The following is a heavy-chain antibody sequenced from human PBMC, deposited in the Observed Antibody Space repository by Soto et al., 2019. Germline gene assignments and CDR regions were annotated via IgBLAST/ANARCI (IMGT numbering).Heavy chain of an antibody. J-gene: IGHJ4*02. CDR1: GYTFTSYA. Sequence: GASVKVSCEASGYTFTSYAMHWVRQAPGQRLEWMGWINAGNGNTKYSQKFQGRVTITRDTSASTAYMELSSLRSEDTAVYYCARLYGSGWYYFDYWGQGTLVTVSS. D-gene: IGHD6-19*01. V-gene: IGHV1-3*01. CDR3: ARLYGSGWYYFDY. CDR2: INAGNGNT.